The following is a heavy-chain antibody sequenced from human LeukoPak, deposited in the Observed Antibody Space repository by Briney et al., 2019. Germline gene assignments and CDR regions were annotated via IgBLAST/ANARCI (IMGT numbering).Heavy chain of an antibody. D-gene: IGHD1-7*01. V-gene: IGHV3-74*01. CDR3: ARVVRQLPAF. Sequence: GGSLRLSCAASGFTFSSYSMNWVRQAPGKGLEWVSRINSDGSSTSYADSVKGRFTISRDNAKNTLYLQMNSLRAEDTALYYCARVVRQLPAFWGQGTLVTVSS. J-gene: IGHJ4*02. CDR1: GFTFSSYS. CDR2: INSDGSST.